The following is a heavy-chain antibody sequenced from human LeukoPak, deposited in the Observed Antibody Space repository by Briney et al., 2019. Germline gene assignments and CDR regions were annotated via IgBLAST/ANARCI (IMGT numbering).Heavy chain of an antibody. J-gene: IGHJ4*02. V-gene: IGHV1-18*01. D-gene: IGHD6-13*01. CDR1: GYTFTSYG. CDR2: ISAYNGNT. CDR3: ARGAALYSSSWYFNYYFDY. Sequence: ASVKVSCKASGYTFTSYGISWVRQAPGQGLEWMGWISAYNGNTNYAQKLQGRVTMTTDTSTSTAYMELRSLRSDDTAVYYCARGAALYSSSWYFNYYFDYWGQGTLVTVSS.